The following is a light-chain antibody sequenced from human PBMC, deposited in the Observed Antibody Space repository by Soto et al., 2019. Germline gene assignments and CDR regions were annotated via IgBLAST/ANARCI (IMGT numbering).Light chain of an antibody. CDR2: RNN. J-gene: IGLJ7*01. CDR3: AAWDDTLNGQV. Sequence: QSVLTQPPSASGTPGQRVSISCSGSRSNIGRNYVYWYQQLPGTAPKLLIQRNNERPSGVPDRFSGSKSGTSVSLAISGLRSEDEATYYCAAWDDTLNGQVFGGGTHPTVL. V-gene: IGLV1-47*01. CDR1: RSNIGRNY.